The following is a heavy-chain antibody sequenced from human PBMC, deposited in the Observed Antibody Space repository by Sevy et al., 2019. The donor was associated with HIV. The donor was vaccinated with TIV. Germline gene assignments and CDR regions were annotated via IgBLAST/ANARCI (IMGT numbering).Heavy chain of an antibody. CDR3: AKDQEVGATNESDY. Sequence: GGSLRLSCAASGFTFSSYAMSWVRQAPGKGLEWVSAIRGSGGSTYYADSVKGRFTISRDNSKNTLYLQMNSLRAEDTAVYYCAKDQEVGATNESDYWGQGTLVTVSS. D-gene: IGHD1-26*01. J-gene: IGHJ4*02. CDR1: GFTFSSYA. V-gene: IGHV3-23*01. CDR2: IRGSGGST.